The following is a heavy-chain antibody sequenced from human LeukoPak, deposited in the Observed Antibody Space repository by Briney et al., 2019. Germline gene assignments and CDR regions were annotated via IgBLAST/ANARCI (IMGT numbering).Heavy chain of an antibody. D-gene: IGHD3-3*01. CDR2: INHSGST. J-gene: IGHJ4*02. CDR1: GGSFSGYY. V-gene: IGHV4-34*01. Sequence: SETLSLTCAVYGGSFSGYYWSWIRQPPGKGLEWIGEINHSGSTNCNPSLKSRVTISVDTSKNQFSLKLSSVTAADTAVYYCARGLPLYDFWSGYHPYYFDYWGQGTLVTVSS. CDR3: ARGLPLYDFWSGYHPYYFDY.